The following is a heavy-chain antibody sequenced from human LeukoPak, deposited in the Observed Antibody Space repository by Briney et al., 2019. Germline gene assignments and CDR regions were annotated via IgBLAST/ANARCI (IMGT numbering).Heavy chain of an antibody. CDR3: ARGYYYDSSGYYL. CDR2: INTDGSSA. CDR1: GFTFSSYW. J-gene: IGHJ5*02. Sequence: GGSLRPSCAASGFTFSSYWMHWVRQAPGKGLVWVSRINTDGSSASYADSVKGRFTISRDNAKNTLYLQMNSLRAEDTAVYYCARGYYYDSSGYYLWGQGTLVTVSS. V-gene: IGHV3-74*01. D-gene: IGHD3-22*01.